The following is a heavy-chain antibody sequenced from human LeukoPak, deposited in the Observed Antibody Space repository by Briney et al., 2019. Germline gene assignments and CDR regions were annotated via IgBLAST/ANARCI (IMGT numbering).Heavy chain of an antibody. CDR1: GFTFSNAW. V-gene: IGHV3-23*01. Sequence: GGSLRLSCAASGFTFSNAWMSWVRQAPGKGLEWVSSISGSGGSTQYAASVQGRFTISRDNSKNTLYLQMNSLRAEDTAVYYCAKSYRNYYYYYMDVWGKGTTVTVSS. CDR2: ISGSGGST. D-gene: IGHD1-26*01. CDR3: AKSYRNYYYYYMDV. J-gene: IGHJ6*03.